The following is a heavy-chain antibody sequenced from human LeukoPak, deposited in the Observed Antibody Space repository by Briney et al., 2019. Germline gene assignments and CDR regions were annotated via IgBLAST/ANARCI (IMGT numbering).Heavy chain of an antibody. CDR3: GMSGDRVPLQDDVFDV. J-gene: IGHJ3*01. CDR1: GYSFTSYC. CDR2: LYPGDSGP. D-gene: IGHD1-26*01. Sequence: KDGESLKISCKVSGYSFTSYCIGWVRQMPGKGLEWMGILYPGDSGPTYSPSFQGQVTISVDKSINTAYLQWSSLQASDTAMYYCGMSGDRVPLQDDVFDVWGQGTMVTVST. V-gene: IGHV5-51*01.